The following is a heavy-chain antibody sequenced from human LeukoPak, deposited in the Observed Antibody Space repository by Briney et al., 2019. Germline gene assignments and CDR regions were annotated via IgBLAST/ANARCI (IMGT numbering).Heavy chain of an antibody. CDR3: GRGVEAPYYFDY. J-gene: IGHJ4*02. CDR2: IYYSGST. CDR1: GGSISSYY. D-gene: IGHD5-24*01. Sequence: PSETLSLTCTVSGGSISSYYWSWIRQPPGKGLEWIWYIYYSGSTNYNPSPKSRVTISVDTSKTQFSLKLSSVTAAATAVYYCGRGVEAPYYFDYWGQGTLVTVSS. V-gene: IGHV4-59*01.